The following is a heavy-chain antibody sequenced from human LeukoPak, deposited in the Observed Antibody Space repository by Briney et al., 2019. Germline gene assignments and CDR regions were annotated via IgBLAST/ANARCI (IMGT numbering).Heavy chain of an antibody. D-gene: IGHD6-13*01. Sequence: SETLSLTCTVSGGSISSSSYYWSWIRQPPGKGLEWIGEINHSGSTNYNPSLKSRVTISVDTSKNQFSLKLSSVTAADTAVYYCARGDSSSWPRPFDYWGQGTLVTVSS. CDR3: ARGDSSSWPRPFDY. J-gene: IGHJ4*02. V-gene: IGHV4-39*07. CDR2: INHSGST. CDR1: GGSISSSSYY.